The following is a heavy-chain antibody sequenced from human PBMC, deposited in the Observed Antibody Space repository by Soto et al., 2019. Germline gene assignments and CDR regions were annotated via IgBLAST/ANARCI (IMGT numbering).Heavy chain of an antibody. CDR2: INPNSGGT. V-gene: IGHV1-2*04. CDR1: GYTFTGYY. J-gene: IGHJ5*02. D-gene: IGHD6-13*01. CDR3: ARDRGAAAESVWFDP. Sequence: ASVKVSCKASGYTFTGYYMHWVRQAPGQGLEWMGWINPNSGGTNYAQKFQGWVTMTRDTSISTAYMELSRLRSDDTAVYYCARDRGAAAESVWFDPWGQGTLVTVSS.